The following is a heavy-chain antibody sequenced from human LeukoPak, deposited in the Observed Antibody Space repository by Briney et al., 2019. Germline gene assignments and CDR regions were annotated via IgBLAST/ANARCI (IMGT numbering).Heavy chain of an antibody. CDR3: ARVYLYYYDSSGYSGSDY. CDR1: GYTFTGYY. J-gene: IGHJ4*02. D-gene: IGHD3-22*01. V-gene: IGHV1-2*06. Sequence: ASVKVSCKASGYTFTGYYMQWVRQAPGQGLEWMGRINPNSDGTNYAQKFQGRVTMTRDTSISTAYMELSRLRSDDTAVYYCARVYLYYYDSSGYSGSDYWGQGTLVTVSS. CDR2: INPNSDGT.